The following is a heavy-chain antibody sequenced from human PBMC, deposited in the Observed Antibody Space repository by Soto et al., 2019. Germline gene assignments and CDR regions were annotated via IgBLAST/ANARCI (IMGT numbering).Heavy chain of an antibody. CDR1: GGSFSGYY. D-gene: IGHD3-9*01. Sequence: HVKLQQWCAGLLKPSETLSLTFAVYGGSFSGYYWSWIRQPPGKGLEWLGEINHSGSTNYNPSLKKRVTILVYTFKNGFPLKLSSVSAADTAVYYCTSIGYYDILTGYYFQSLPFDIWVQGTMVTVS. V-gene: IGHV4-34*01. CDR2: INHSGST. CDR3: TSIGYYDILTGYYFQSLPFDI. J-gene: IGHJ3*02.